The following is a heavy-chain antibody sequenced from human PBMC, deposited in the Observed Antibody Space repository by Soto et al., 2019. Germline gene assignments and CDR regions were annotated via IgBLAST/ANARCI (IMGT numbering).Heavy chain of an antibody. D-gene: IGHD2-15*01. Sequence: QVQLVQSGAEVKKPGASEKVSCKASGYTFTSYYMHWVRQAPGQGLEWMGIINPSGGSTSYAQKFQGRVTMTRDTSTSTVYMELSSLRSEDTAVYYCARDPSGGHGGNHDPFDYWGQGTLVTVSS. J-gene: IGHJ4*02. CDR3: ARDPSGGHGGNHDPFDY. CDR1: GYTFTSYY. V-gene: IGHV1-46*01. CDR2: INPSGGST.